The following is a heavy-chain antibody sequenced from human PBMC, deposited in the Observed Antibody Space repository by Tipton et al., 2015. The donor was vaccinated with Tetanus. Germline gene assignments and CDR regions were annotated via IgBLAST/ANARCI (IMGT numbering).Heavy chain of an antibody. V-gene: IGHV4-34*01. CDR1: GGSFSGSY. CDR2: VHPRGST. CDR3: ARPIKQWLVPVDS. J-gene: IGHJ4*02. Sequence: GLVKPSETLSLTCAVYGGSFSGSYWSWVRQPPGKGLEWIGEVHPRGSTNYNPSLKSRVTIPLDTSKTHFYLNLSSVTAADTAVYYCARPIKQWLVPVDSWGQVTLVTVSS. D-gene: IGHD6-19*01.